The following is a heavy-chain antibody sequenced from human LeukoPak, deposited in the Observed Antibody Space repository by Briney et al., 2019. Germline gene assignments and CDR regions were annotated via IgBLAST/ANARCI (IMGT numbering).Heavy chain of an antibody. J-gene: IGHJ4*02. Sequence: GGSLRLSCAASGFTFSTYAMNWVRQAPGKWLEWLSYISDSGDTINYADSVKGRFTISRDNAKNSLYLQMNSLRAEDTAVYYCAREKGSSGYPYYFDYWGQGTLVTVSS. D-gene: IGHD3-22*01. CDR3: AREKGSSGYPYYFDY. V-gene: IGHV3-48*01. CDR2: ISDSGDTI. CDR1: GFTFSTYA.